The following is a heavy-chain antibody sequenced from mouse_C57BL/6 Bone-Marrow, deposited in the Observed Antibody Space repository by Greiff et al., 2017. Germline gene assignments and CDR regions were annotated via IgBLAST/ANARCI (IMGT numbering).Heavy chain of an antibody. Sequence: EVKLMESGAELVRPGASVKLSCTASGFNIKDDYMHWVKQRPEQGLEWIGWIDPENGDTEYASKFQGKATITADTSSNTAYLQLSSLTSEDTAVYYCTTGTTVTSYWGQGTLVTVSA. D-gene: IGHD1-1*01. V-gene: IGHV14-4*01. CDR1: GFNIKDDY. J-gene: IGHJ3*01. CDR2: IDPENGDT. CDR3: TTGTTVTSY.